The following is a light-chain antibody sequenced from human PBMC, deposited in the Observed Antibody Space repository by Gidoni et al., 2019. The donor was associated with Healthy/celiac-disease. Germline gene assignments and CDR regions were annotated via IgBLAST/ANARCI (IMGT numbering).Light chain of an antibody. CDR1: QSLVYSDGNTY. J-gene: IGKJ1*01. V-gene: IGKV2-30*01. Sequence: DVVMTQSPLSLPVTLGQPASISCRSSQSLVYSDGNTYLNWFQQRPCQSPRRLIYKVYNRDSGVPDRFSGIGSGTDFTLKISRVEAEDVWVYYGMQGTHWPGTFGQGTKVEIK. CDR2: KVY. CDR3: MQGTHWPGT.